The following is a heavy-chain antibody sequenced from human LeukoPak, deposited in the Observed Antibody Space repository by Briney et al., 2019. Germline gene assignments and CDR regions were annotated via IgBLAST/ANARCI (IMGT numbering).Heavy chain of an antibody. CDR3: ARDVPNFRYSYGYGFSGY. CDR1: GFTFSSYA. Sequence: PGGSLRLSCVASGFTFSSYAIHWVRQAPGKGLEWVAAISHDGSNKFYADSVKGRFTISRDNSKNTLYLQMNSLRAEDTAVYYCARDVPNFRYSYGYGFSGYWGQGTLVTVSS. D-gene: IGHD5-18*01. V-gene: IGHV3-30*04. CDR2: ISHDGSNK. J-gene: IGHJ4*02.